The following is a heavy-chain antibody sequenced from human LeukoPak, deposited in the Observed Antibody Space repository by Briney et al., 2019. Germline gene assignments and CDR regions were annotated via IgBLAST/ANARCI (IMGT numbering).Heavy chain of an antibody. V-gene: IGHV1-69*06. J-gene: IGHJ5*02. CDR2: IIPIFGTA. CDR3: ASRITMVRGVIGNSWFDP. D-gene: IGHD3-10*01. CDR1: GGTFSSYA. Sequence: SVKVSCKASGGTFSSYAISWVRQAPGQGLEWMGGIIPIFGTANYAQKFQGRVTITSDKFTSTAYMALSSLKPEDTAVYYCASRITMVRGVIGNSWFDPWGQGTLVTVSS.